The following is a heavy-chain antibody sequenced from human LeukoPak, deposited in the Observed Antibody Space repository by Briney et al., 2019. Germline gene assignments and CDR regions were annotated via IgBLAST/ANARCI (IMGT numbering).Heavy chain of an antibody. CDR1: GFTFSSYA. J-gene: IGHJ6*02. D-gene: IGHD1-1*01. V-gene: IGHV3-30-3*01. Sequence: GRSLRLSCAASGFTFSSYAMHWVRQAPGKGLEWVAVISYDGSNKYYADSVKGRFTISRDNSKNTLYLQMNSLRAEDTAVYYCARGQAWNRPYYYYGMDVWGQGTTVTVSS. CDR2: ISYDGSNK. CDR3: ARGQAWNRPYYYYGMDV.